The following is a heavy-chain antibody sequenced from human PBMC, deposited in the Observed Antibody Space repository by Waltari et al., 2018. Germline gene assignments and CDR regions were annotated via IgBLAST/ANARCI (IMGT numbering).Heavy chain of an antibody. CDR1: GFTFSTYW. D-gene: IGHD6-6*01. CDR2: INSDGTRT. Sequence: LESGGGLVQPWGSLRLSCAASGFTFSTYWMHWVRQAPGKGLVWLSYINSDGTRTNYADSVKGRFSISRDNAKNTLYLQVNSLRAEDTAVYYCARVVAARRPMDVWGQGTTVTVSS. CDR3: ARVVAARRPMDV. J-gene: IGHJ6*02. V-gene: IGHV3-74*01.